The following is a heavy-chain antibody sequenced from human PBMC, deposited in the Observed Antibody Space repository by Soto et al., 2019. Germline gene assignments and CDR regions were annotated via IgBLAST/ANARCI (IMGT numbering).Heavy chain of an antibody. CDR2: INPSGGNT. CDR1: GYTFTDYY. Sequence: QVQLVQSGSEVKRPGASVKVSCKASGYTFTDYYMHWVRQAPGQGLEWMGIINPSGGNTKYAQKFQGRVTTNRDTSTSTVYMELSSLRSEDTAVYYCARVQTYSSSWYHFDYWGQGTLVTVSS. J-gene: IGHJ4*02. D-gene: IGHD6-19*01. V-gene: IGHV1-46*01. CDR3: ARVQTYSSSWYHFDY.